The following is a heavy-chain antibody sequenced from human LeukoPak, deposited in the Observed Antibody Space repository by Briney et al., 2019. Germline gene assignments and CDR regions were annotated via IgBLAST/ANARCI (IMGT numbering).Heavy chain of an antibody. CDR2: IYSGGST. J-gene: IGHJ3*02. V-gene: IGHV3-66*02. CDR3: ARDRPEEAFDI. Sequence: GGSLRLSCAASGFAVSSNYMSWVRQAPGKGLEWVSVIYSGGSTYYADSVKGRFTISRDNSENTLYLQMNSLRAEDTAVYYCARDRPEEAFDIWGQGTMVTVSS. CDR1: GFAVSSNY.